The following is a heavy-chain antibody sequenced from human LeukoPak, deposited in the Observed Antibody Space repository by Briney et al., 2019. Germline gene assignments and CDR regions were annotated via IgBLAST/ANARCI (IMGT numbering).Heavy chain of an antibody. CDR3: AREGDAFDF. CDR1: GFNFRNHL. Sequence: PGGSLRLSCAASGFNFRNHLISWIRQAPGKGLEWVANMRQDGSEKFYVDSVKGRFTISRDDAKKSLYLQMDSLRAEDTALYYCAREGDAFDFWGQGTMVSVSS. J-gene: IGHJ3*01. CDR2: MRQDGSEK. V-gene: IGHV3-7*01.